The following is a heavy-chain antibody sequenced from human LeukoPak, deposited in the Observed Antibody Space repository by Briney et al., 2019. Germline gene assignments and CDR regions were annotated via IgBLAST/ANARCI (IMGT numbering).Heavy chain of an antibody. CDR3: ARDPSRGYNYGYGDY. CDR2: IKQDRSEK. D-gene: IGHD5-18*01. J-gene: IGHJ4*02. CDR1: GFTFSTYW. V-gene: IGHV3-7*01. Sequence: PGGSLRLSCAASGFTFSTYWMSWVRQAPGKGLEWVAHIKQDRSEKYYVDPVKGRFTIARDNAKNSLYLQMNSLRAEDTAVYYCARDPSRGYNYGYGDYWGQGTLVIVSS.